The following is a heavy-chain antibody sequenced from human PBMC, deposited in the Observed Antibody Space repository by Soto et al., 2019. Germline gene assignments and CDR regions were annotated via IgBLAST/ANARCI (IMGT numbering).Heavy chain of an antibody. CDR1: GFTFSSYG. D-gene: IGHD3-22*01. CDR2: ISYDGSNK. V-gene: IGHV3-30*18. CDR3: AKDLATDYYDDGLVH. J-gene: IGHJ4*02. Sequence: QVQLVESGGGVVQPGRSLRLSCAASGFTFSSYGMHWVRQAPGKGLEWVAVISYDGSNKYYADSVKGRFTISRDNSKNTLYLQMNSLRAEDTAVYYCAKDLATDYYDDGLVHWGQGTLVTVSS.